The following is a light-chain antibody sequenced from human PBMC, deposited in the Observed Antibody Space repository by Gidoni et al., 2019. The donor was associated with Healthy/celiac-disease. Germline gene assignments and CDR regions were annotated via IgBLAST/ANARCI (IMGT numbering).Light chain of an antibody. CDR2: DAS. J-gene: IGKJ1*01. Sequence: DIQMTQSPSTLSASVGDRVTITCRASQSISRWLAWYHQKPGKAPKLLIYDASSLESGVLSRFSGSGSGTEFTLTISSLQPDDFATYYCQQYNSYSPWTFGQGTKVEIK. CDR3: QQYNSYSPWT. V-gene: IGKV1-5*01. CDR1: QSISRW.